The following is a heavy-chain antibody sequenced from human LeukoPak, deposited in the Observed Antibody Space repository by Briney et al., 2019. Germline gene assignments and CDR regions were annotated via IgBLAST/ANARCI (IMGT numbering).Heavy chain of an antibody. CDR3: ARVGPYYGSEDY. CDR1: GGSFSGYY. J-gene: IGHJ4*02. CDR2: INHSGST. Sequence: SETLSPTCAVYGGSFSGYYWSWIRQPPGKGLEWIGEINHSGSTNYNPSLKSRVTISVDTSKNQFSLKLSSVTAADTAVYYCARVGPYYGSEDYWGQGTLVTVSS. D-gene: IGHD3-10*01. V-gene: IGHV4-34*01.